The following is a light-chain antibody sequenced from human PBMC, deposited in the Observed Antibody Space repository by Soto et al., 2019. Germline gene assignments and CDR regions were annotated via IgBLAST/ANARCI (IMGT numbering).Light chain of an antibody. V-gene: IGKV3-20*01. CDR1: QSVSRR. Sequence: VILTLSPCTLSLSKRGRATLSCRASQSVSRRLAWYQQRPGQSPRLLISGASMRASGVPVRFIGSGSGTDFTLTITRLEPEDFAVYYCQQYGGSPITVGLGTRLEIK. CDR3: QQYGGSPIT. J-gene: IGKJ5*01. CDR2: GAS.